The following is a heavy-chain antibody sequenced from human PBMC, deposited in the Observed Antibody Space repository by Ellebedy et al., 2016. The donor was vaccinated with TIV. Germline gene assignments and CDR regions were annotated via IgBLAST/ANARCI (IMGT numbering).Heavy chain of an antibody. CDR1: GYTFTTYA. Sequence: AASVKVSCKPSGYTFTTYAIHWLRQAPGERLEWMALIRAGNGNTKYSQKFQGRVTITRDTSATTVYMELSSLRSEDTAVYYCAKQGGYSYGSPFDYWGQGTLVTVAS. J-gene: IGHJ4*02. CDR3: AKQGGYSYGSPFDY. D-gene: IGHD5-18*01. CDR2: IRAGNGNT. V-gene: IGHV1-3*01.